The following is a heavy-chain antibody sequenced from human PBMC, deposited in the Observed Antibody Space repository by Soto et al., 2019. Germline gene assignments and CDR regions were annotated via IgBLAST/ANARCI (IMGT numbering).Heavy chain of an antibody. Sequence: GESLKISCAASGFTVSSNYMSWVRQAPGKGLEWVSVIYSGGSTYYADSVKGRFTISRDNSKNTLYLQMNSLRAEDTAVYYCARVPGTWGSPGDAFDIWGQGTMVTVSS. J-gene: IGHJ3*02. D-gene: IGHD7-27*01. V-gene: IGHV3-53*01. CDR3: ARVPGTWGSPGDAFDI. CDR2: IYSGGST. CDR1: GFTVSSNY.